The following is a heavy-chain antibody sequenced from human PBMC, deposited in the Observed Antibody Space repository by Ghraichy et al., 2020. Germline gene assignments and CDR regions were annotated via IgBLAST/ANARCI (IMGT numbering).Heavy chain of an antibody. CDR1: GGSISGYY. V-gene: IGHV4-59*08. D-gene: IGHD1-1*01. CDR3: ARHSLGNDYGMDV. J-gene: IGHJ6*02. CDR2: MYPSGVT. Sequence: SETLSLTCTVSGGSISGYYWSWIRQPPGKGLEWIGYMYPSGVTNYNPSLNSRVTISIDTSKNQFSLKLISVTAADTAVYFCARHSLGNDYGMDVWGQATTVTVSS.